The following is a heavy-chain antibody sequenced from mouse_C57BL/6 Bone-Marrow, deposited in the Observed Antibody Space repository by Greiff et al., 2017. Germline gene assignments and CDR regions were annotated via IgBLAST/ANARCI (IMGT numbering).Heavy chain of an antibody. J-gene: IGHJ3*01. CDR3: ASGRLRRRFAY. CDR1: GYAFGSSW. CDR2: IYPGDGAT. D-gene: IGHD2-4*01. V-gene: IGHV1-80*01. Sequence: VQLQVSGAELVQPGASVKISCKASGYAFGSSWMNWVKPRPGKGLEWIGQIYPGDGATNYNGKCKGKATLTADKSSSTAYMQLSSLTSEDSAVYFCASGRLRRRFAYWGQGTLVTVSA.